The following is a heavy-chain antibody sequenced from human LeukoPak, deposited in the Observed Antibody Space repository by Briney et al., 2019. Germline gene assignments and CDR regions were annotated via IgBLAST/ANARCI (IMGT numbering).Heavy chain of an antibody. CDR1: GFTFSSYA. CDR3: AKDELVARDYYYGMDV. J-gene: IGHJ6*02. D-gene: IGHD3-10*01. CDR2: ISGSGGST. Sequence: GGSLRLSCAASGFTFSSYAMSWVRQAPGKGLEWVSAISGSGGSTYYADSVKGRSTISRDNSKNTLYPQMNSLRAEDTAVYYCAKDELVARDYYYGMDVWGQGTTVTVSS. V-gene: IGHV3-23*01.